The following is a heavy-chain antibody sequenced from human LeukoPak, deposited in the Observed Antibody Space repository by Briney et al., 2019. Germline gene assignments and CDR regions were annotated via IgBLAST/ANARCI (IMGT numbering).Heavy chain of an antibody. CDR1: GGSISSYY. D-gene: IGHD3-3*01. V-gene: IGHV4-4*07. CDR3: ARAHEYYDFWSGYSESWFDP. J-gene: IGHJ5*02. Sequence: SETLSLTCTVSGGSISSYYWSWIRQPAGKGLEWIGRIYTSGSTNYNPSLKSRVTMSVDTSKNQFSLKLSSVTAADTAVYYCARAHEYYDFWSGYSESWFDPWGQGTLVTVSS. CDR2: IYTSGST.